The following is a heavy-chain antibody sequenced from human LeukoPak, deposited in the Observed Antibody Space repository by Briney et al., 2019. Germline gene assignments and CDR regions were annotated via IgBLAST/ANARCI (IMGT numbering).Heavy chain of an antibody. CDR3: ARGEEFYDSSGYRRLDS. D-gene: IGHD3-22*01. V-gene: IGHV3-64*01. CDR1: GFTFSNHA. CDR2: INSNGANT. J-gene: IGHJ4*02. Sequence: PGGSLRLSCAASGFTFSNHAMHWVRQAPGKALEYVAVINSNGANTFHAKSLNDRFTISRDNSKNILYLQMGSLRAEDMAVYYSARGEEFYDSSGYRRLDSWGQGTLVVVSS.